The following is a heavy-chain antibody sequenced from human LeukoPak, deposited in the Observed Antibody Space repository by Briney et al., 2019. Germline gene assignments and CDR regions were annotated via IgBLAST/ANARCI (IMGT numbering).Heavy chain of an antibody. CDR3: ARTEINTAMVPFDY. CDR2: ISAYNGNT. Sequence: GASVKVSCKASGYTFTSYGIRWVRQAPGQGLEWMGWISAYNGNTNYAQKLQGRVTMTTDTSTSTAYMELRSLRSDDTAVYYCARTEINTAMVPFDYWGQGTLVTVSS. D-gene: IGHD5-18*01. V-gene: IGHV1-18*01. CDR1: GYTFTSYG. J-gene: IGHJ4*02.